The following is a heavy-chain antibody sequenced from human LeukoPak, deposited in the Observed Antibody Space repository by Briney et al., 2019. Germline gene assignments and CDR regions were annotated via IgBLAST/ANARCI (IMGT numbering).Heavy chain of an antibody. Sequence: VASVKVSCKASGYTFTGYYMHWVRQAPGQGLEWMGWINPNSGGTNYAQKFQGRVTMTRDTSISTAYMELSRLRSDDTAVYYCAREGYGYGYYYGMDVWGQGTTVTVSS. CDR3: AREGYGYGYYYGMDV. V-gene: IGHV1-2*02. CDR1: GYTFTGYY. J-gene: IGHJ6*02. D-gene: IGHD5-18*01. CDR2: INPNSGGT.